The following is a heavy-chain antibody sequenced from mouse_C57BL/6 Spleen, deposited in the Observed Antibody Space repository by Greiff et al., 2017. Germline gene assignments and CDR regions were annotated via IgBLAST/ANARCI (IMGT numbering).Heavy chain of an antibody. CDR1: GFNIKNTY. CDR2: IDPANGNT. J-gene: IGHJ3*01. D-gene: IGHD2-4*01. V-gene: IGHV14-3*01. Sequence: VQLQQSVAELVRPGASVKLSCTASGFNIKNTYMHWVKQRPEQGLEWIGRIDPANGNTKYAPKFQGKATITADTSSNTAYLQLSSLTSEDTAIYYCAKIGYLVGGYDYDEEFAYWGQGTLVTVSA. CDR3: AKIGYLVGGYDYDEEFAY.